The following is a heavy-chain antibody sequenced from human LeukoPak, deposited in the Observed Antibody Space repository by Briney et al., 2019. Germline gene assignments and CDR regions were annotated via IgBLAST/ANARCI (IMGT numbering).Heavy chain of an antibody. J-gene: IGHJ4*02. D-gene: IGHD3-22*01. V-gene: IGHV3-23*01. CDR2: ISGSGGST. Sequence: GGSLRLSCAASGFTFSSYAMNWVRQAPGKGLEWVSAISGSGGSTYYADSVKGRFTISRDNSKNSLYLQMSSLRAEDTAVYYCARANYYDISGYDYWGQGTLVTVSS. CDR1: GFTFSSYA. CDR3: ARANYYDISGYDY.